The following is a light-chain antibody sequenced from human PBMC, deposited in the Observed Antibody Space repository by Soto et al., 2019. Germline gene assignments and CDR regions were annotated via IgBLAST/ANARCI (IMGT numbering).Light chain of an antibody. V-gene: IGKV3-15*01. CDR2: DAS. CDR3: QQRSNWPPVT. J-gene: IGKJ4*01. Sequence: IVMTQSPATLSVSPGERATLSCRASQSVSTNLAWYQHKPGQAPSLLIYDASTRATGVPARYSGSGSGTEFNLTISSLQSEDFAVEYCQQRSNWPPVTFGGGTKVEIK. CDR1: QSVSTN.